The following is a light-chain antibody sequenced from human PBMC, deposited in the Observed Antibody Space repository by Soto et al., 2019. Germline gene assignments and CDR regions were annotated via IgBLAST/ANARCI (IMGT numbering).Light chain of an antibody. CDR2: EVS. CDR3: SSYAGSNIVV. J-gene: IGLJ2*01. CDR1: SSDVGGYNF. V-gene: IGLV2-8*01. Sequence: QSALTQPPSASGSTGQSVTISCTGTSSDVGGYNFVSWYQQHPGKAPKLMIYEVSERPSGVPDRFSGSKSGNTASLTVSGLQAEDEAEYYCSSYAGSNIVVFGGGTKVTVL.